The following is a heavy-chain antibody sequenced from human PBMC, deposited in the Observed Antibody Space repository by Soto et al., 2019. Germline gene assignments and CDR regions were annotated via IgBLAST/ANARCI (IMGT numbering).Heavy chain of an antibody. CDR2: ISGSGGST. CDR3: AKDYYESGKVGYSAFDI. Sequence: GGSLRLSCAASGFTFSSYAMSWVRQAPGKGLEWVSAISGSGGSTYYADSVKGRFTISRDNSKNTLYLQMNSLRAEDTAVYYCAKDYYESGKVGYSAFDIWGQGTMVTVSS. D-gene: IGHD3-22*01. CDR1: GFTFSSYA. J-gene: IGHJ3*02. V-gene: IGHV3-23*01.